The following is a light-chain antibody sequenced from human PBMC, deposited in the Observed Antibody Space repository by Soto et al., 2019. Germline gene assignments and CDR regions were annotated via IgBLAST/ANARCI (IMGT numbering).Light chain of an antibody. J-gene: IGKJ3*01. CDR2: HAS. V-gene: IGKV3-15*01. CDR3: QQSNNWPFT. CDR1: QSIWSS. Sequence: EIAMTQSPATLSVSPGERATLSCRASQSIWSSLAWYQQRPGQAPRLLIYHASTRAPGIPARFSGSGSGTEFTLTISSLQSGDFAVYYCQQSNNWPFTFGPGTQVDI.